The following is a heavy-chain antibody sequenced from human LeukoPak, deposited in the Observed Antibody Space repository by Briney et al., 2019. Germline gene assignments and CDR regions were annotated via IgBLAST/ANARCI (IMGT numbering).Heavy chain of an antibody. D-gene: IGHD6-6*01. V-gene: IGHV3-21*01. CDR3: ARDRGPLSGQLVFDY. CDR2: VSSSSSYI. CDR1: GFTFSSYS. Sequence: PGGSLRLSCAASGFTFSSYSMNWVRQAPGKGLEWVSSVSSSSSYIYYADSVKGRFTISRDNAKNSLYLQMNSLRAEDTAVYYCARDRGPLSGQLVFDYWGQGTLVTVSS. J-gene: IGHJ4*02.